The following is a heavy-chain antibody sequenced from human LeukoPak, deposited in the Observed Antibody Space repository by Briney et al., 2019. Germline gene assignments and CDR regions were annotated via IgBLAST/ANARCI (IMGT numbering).Heavy chain of an antibody. CDR2: IYYSGST. V-gene: IGHV4-59*01. D-gene: IGHD4-17*01. Sequence: ASETLSLTCTVSGGSISSYYWSWIRQPPGKGLEWIGYIYYSGSTNYNPSLKSRVTISVDTSKNQFSLKLSSVTAADTAVYYCARALGTTSYYNWFDPWGQGTPVTVSS. CDR1: GGSISSYY. CDR3: ARALGTTSYYNWFDP. J-gene: IGHJ5*02.